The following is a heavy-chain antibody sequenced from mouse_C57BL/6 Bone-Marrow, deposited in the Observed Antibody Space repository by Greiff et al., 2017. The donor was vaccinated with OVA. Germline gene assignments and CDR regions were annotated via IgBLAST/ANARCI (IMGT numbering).Heavy chain of an antibody. CDR1: GYTLTSYW. J-gene: IGHJ3*01. V-gene: IGHV1-64*01. Sequence: QVQLQQPGAELVKPGASVKLSCKASGYTLTSYWMHWVKQRPGQGLEWIGMIHPNSGSTNYNEKFKSKATLTVDKSSSTAYMQLSSLTSEDSAVYYCARSEGYYRFAYWGQGTLVTVSA. CDR3: ARSEGYYRFAY. CDR2: IHPNSGST. D-gene: IGHD2-3*01.